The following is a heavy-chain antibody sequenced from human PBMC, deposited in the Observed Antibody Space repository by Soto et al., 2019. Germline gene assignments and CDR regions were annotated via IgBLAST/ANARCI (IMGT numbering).Heavy chain of an antibody. V-gene: IGHV3-7*01. J-gene: IGHJ6*02. CDR1: GFTLSPYW. CDR2: IKKDGSEK. CDR3: ARDADASGWYHYGFDV. D-gene: IGHD6-19*01. Sequence: GGSLRLSCVASGFTLSPYWMNWVRQAPGKGLEWVANIKKDGSEKYYVDSVKGRFIISRDNAKNSLYLQMNYLTAEDTAVYYCARDADASGWYHYGFDVWGQGTMVTVSS.